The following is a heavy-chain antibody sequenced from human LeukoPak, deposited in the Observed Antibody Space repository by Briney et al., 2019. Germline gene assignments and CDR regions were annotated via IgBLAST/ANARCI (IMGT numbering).Heavy chain of an antibody. D-gene: IGHD2-2*01. CDR2: ISSSSSYI. Sequence: GGSLRLSCAASGFTFSSYSMNWVRQAPGKGLEWVPSISSSSSYIYYADSVKGRFTISRDNAKNSLYLQMNSLRAEDTAVYYCARGVVVVPAAIRGVRFDPWGQGTLVTVSS. V-gene: IGHV3-21*01. CDR3: ARGVVVVPAAIRGVRFDP. CDR1: GFTFSSYS. J-gene: IGHJ5*02.